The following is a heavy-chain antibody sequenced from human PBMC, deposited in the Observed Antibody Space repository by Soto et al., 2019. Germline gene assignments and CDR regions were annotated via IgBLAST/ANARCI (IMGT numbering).Heavy chain of an antibody. J-gene: IGHJ6*02. V-gene: IGHV1-18*01. Sequence: QVQLVQSGAEVKKPGASVKVSCKASGYTFTSYGISWVRQAPGQGLEWMGWISAYNGNTNYAQKPQGRVTMTTDPSTITAYMELRSLRSDDTAVYYCARDQGYSTGQYYGDREYGMDVWGQGTTVTVSS. CDR1: GYTFTSYG. D-gene: IGHD4-17*01. CDR3: ARDQGYSTGQYYGDREYGMDV. CDR2: ISAYNGNT.